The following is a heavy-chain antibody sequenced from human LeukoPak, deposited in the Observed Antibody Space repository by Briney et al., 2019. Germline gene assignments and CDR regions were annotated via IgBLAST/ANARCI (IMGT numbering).Heavy chain of an antibody. J-gene: IGHJ4*02. D-gene: IGHD2-2*01. Sequence: SETLSLTCTVSGGSISSYSWSWIRQPAGKGLEWIGRLYTSGSTNYNPSVTSRVTMSLDTSKNQFSLKMKYVTAADTAVYYCARDLSYPLYYFDYWGQRTLVTVSS. CDR2: LYTSGST. V-gene: IGHV4-4*07. CDR3: ARDLSYPLYYFDY. CDR1: GGSISSYS.